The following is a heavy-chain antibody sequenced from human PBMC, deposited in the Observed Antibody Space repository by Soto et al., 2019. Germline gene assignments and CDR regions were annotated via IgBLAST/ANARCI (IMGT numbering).Heavy chain of an antibody. V-gene: IGHV3-30*03. CDR2: ISYDGSNK. CDR1: EFPFSNYG. D-gene: IGHD2-15*01. Sequence: QVQLVESGGGVVQPGRSLRLSCAASEFPFSNYGMHWVRQAPGKGLEWVAHISYDGSNKHYADPVKGRFTISRDNSKNMLFLQMSSLRTEDTAVYYCAGGQYYFDYCGQGTRVSVSS. J-gene: IGHJ4*02. CDR3: AGGQYYFDY.